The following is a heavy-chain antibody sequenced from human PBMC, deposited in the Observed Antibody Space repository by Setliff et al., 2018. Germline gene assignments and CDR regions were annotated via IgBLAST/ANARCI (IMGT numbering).Heavy chain of an antibody. J-gene: IGHJ3*02. CDR2: IYYSGST. Sequence: SETLSLTCTVSGASISTYYWSWIRQPPGEGLEWIGYIYYSGSTNYNPSLKSRVTMSVDTSKNQFSLKLSSVTAADTAVYYCARKGISALSGAFDMWGQGTMVTVSS. V-gene: IGHV4-59*12. D-gene: IGHD1-26*01. CDR3: ARKGISALSGAFDM. CDR1: GASISTYY.